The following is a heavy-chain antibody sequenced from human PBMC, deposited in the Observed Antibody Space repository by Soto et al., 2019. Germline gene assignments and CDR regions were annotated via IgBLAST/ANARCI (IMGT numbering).Heavy chain of an antibody. CDR3: ARDSSVEMATIGFDP. V-gene: IGHV1-69*05. CDR2: IIPIYGTV. Sequence: SVKVSCKASGGTFSTYAISWVRQAPGQGLEWMGGIIPIYGTVNYAQKFQGRVTMTTDTSTSTAYMELRSLRSDDTAVYYCARDSSVEMATIGFDPWGQGTLVTVSS. J-gene: IGHJ5*02. CDR1: GGTFSTYA. D-gene: IGHD5-12*01.